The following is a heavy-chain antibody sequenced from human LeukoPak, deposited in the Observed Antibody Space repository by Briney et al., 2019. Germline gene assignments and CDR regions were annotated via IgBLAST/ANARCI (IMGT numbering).Heavy chain of an antibody. J-gene: IGHJ4*02. CDR3: ARGTMFPYYFDY. CDR1: GFKFSSYS. D-gene: IGHD3-10*02. CDR2: ISSSSSYI. Sequence: GGSLRLSCAASGFKFSSYSMKWVRQAPGKGLEWVSFISSSSSYIYYADSLKGRFAISRDNAKNSLYLQMNSLRAEDTAVYYCARGTMFPYYFDYWGQGTLVTVSS. V-gene: IGHV3-21*01.